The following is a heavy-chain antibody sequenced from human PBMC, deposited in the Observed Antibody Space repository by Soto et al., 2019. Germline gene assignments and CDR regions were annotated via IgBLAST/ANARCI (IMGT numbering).Heavy chain of an antibody. Sequence: SETLSLTCNVSGGSISTSRSYWAWIRQPPGKGLEWLANIFYSGSTYYNPSLASRVTVSVDTSKNEFSLKLRSVTAADTAVYYCARQPTTGDTDLWFAPWGQGTLVTVSS. CDR3: ARQPTTGDTDLWFAP. V-gene: IGHV4-39*01. J-gene: IGHJ5*02. D-gene: IGHD2-21*01. CDR2: IFYSGST. CDR1: GGSISTSRSY.